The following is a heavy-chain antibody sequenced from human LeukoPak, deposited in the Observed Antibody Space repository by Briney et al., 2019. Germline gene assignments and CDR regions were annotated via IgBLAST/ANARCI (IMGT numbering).Heavy chain of an antibody. D-gene: IGHD6-13*01. CDR3: AKQNVGGSSRWYFRRTKGWFDP. J-gene: IGHJ5*02. V-gene: IGHV3-23*01. Sequence: GGSLRLSCAASGFTFSSYGMSWVRQAPGKGLEWVSAISGSGGSTYYADSVKGRFTISRDNSKNTLYLQMNSLRVEDTAVYYCAKQNVGGSSRWYFRRTKGWFDPWGQGTLVTVSS. CDR1: GFTFSSYG. CDR2: ISGSGGST.